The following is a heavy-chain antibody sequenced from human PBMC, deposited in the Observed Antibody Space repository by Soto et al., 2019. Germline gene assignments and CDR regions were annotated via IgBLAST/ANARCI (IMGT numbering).Heavy chain of an antibody. J-gene: IGHJ4*02. D-gene: IGHD2-15*01. Sequence: QVQLVESGGGVVQPGRSLRLSCAASGFTFSSYAMHWVRQAPGKGLEWVAVISYDGSNKYYPDSVKGRFTISRDNSKNTLYLQMNCLRAEDTAVYYCASPIPCSGGRCYHPGGQGTLVTVSS. CDR2: ISYDGSNK. CDR1: GFTFSSYA. V-gene: IGHV3-30-3*01. CDR3: ASPIPCSGGRCYHP.